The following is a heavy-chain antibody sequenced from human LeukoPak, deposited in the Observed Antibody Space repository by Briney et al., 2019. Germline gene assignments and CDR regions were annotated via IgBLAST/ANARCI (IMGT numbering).Heavy chain of an antibody. D-gene: IGHD2-2*01. CDR3: ARGGGVCSSTSCRAYYYYYYYYMDV. CDR1: GGSFSGYY. J-gene: IGHJ6*03. CDR2: INHSGST. V-gene: IGHV4-34*01. Sequence: PSETLSLTCAVYGGSFSGYYWSWIRQPLGKGLEWIGEINHSGSTNYNPSLKSRVTISVDTSKNQFSLKLSSVTAADTAVYYCARGGGVCSSTSCRAYYYYYYYYMDVWGKGTTVTVSS.